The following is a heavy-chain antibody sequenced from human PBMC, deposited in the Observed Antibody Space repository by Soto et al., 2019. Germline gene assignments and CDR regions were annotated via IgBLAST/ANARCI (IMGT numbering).Heavy chain of an antibody. CDR2: VYYTGST. CDR3: ARSVAVPGAHIDH. D-gene: IGHD6-19*01. J-gene: IGHJ4*01. Sequence: SETLSLTCSVSGGSISGSYWSWIRQSPGKGLEWLGYVYYTGSTNYSPSLRSRVSISVDTSKNEFSLRLSSVTAADTAVYFCARSVAVPGAHIDHWDQGTQVTVSS. V-gene: IGHV4-59*01. CDR1: GGSISGSY.